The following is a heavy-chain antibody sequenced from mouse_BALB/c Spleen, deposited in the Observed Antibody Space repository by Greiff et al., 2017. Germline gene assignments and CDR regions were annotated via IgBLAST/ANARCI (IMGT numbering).Heavy chain of an antibody. Sequence: EVQVVESGPSLVKPSQTLSLTCSVTGDSITSGYWNWIRKFPGNKLEYMGYISYSGSTYYNPSLKSRISITRDTSKNQYYLQLNSVTTEDTATYYCASLYDGYYVWFAYWGQGTLVTVSA. CDR3: ASLYDGYYVWFAY. CDR2: ISYSGST. V-gene: IGHV3-8*02. D-gene: IGHD2-3*01. J-gene: IGHJ3*01. CDR1: GDSITSGY.